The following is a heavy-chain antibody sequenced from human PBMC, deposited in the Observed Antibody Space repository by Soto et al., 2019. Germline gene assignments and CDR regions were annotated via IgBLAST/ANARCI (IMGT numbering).Heavy chain of an antibody. CDR2: IYYSGST. CDR3: ARGGDIVVVPAAEFDY. V-gene: IGHV4-59*01. CDR1: GGSISSYY. Sequence: SETLSLTCTVSGGSISSYYWSWIRQPPGKGLEWIGYIYYSGSTNYNPPLKSRVTLSVDTSKNQFALKLSSVTAADTAVYYCARGGDIVVVPAAEFDYWGQGTLVTVSS. D-gene: IGHD2-2*01. J-gene: IGHJ4*02.